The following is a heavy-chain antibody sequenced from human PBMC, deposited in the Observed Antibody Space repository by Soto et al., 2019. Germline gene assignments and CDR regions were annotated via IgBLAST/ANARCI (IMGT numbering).Heavy chain of an antibody. Sequence: WTWIRQPPGKGLEWIGEINHSGSASYNPSLKSRVTISVDTSKNQFSLNLSSVTAADTAVYYCASVPVNGMDVWGQGTAVTVSS. CDR2: INHSGSA. V-gene: IGHV4-34*01. J-gene: IGHJ6*02. D-gene: IGHD3-10*02. CDR3: ASVPVNGMDV.